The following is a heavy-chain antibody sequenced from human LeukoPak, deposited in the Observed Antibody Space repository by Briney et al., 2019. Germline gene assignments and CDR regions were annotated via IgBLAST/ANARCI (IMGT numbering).Heavy chain of an antibody. D-gene: IGHD6-19*01. CDR1: GFPFDDHA. J-gene: IGHJ6*02. CDR2: ISRKSGSL. V-gene: IGHV3-9*01. Sequence: GGSLRLSCAASGFPFDDHAMHWARQAPGKGLEGVSVISRKSGSLGYADSVKGRFTISRDNAKNSLYLQMNSLRAEDTALYYCAKDISAVAGRTYYYGMDVWGQGTTVTVSS. CDR3: AKDISAVAGRTYYYGMDV.